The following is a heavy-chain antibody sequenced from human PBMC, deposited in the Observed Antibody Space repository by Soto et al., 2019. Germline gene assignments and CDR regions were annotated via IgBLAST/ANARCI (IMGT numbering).Heavy chain of an antibody. CDR2: IYSGGST. J-gene: IGHJ6*04. CDR1: GFTVSSNY. Sequence: PGGSLRLSCAASGFTVSSNYMSWVRQAPGKGLEWVSVIYSGGSTYYADSVKGRFTISRDNSKNTLYLQMNSLRAEDTAVYYCGRKNSSTWYGRYGMDGWGKGTTVTVSS. D-gene: IGHD6-13*01. V-gene: IGHV3-53*01. CDR3: GRKNSSTWYGRYGMDG.